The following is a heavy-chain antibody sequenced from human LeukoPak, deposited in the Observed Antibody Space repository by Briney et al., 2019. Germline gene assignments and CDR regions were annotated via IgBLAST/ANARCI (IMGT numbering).Heavy chain of an antibody. Sequence: ASVKVSCKASGYTFTSYYMHWVRQAPGQGLEWMGIINPSGGSTSYAQKFQGRVTMTRDTSTSTVYMELSSLRSEDTAVYYCARTRGHCSSTSCYRSSYMDVWGQRDHGHRLL. D-gene: IGHD2-2*01. CDR1: GYTFTSYY. J-gene: IGHJ6*03. CDR3: ARTRGHCSSTSCYRSSYMDV. CDR2: INPSGGST. V-gene: IGHV1-46*03.